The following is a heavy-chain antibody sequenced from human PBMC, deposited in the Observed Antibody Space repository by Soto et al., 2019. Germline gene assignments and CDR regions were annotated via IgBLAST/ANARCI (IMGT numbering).Heavy chain of an antibody. CDR3: ARRRSATFRYYYYYYMDV. V-gene: IGHV1-18*01. CDR2: ISAYNGNT. D-gene: IGHD2-15*01. Sequence: ASVKVSCKASGYTFTSYGISWVRQAPGQGLEWMGWISAYNGNTNYAQKLQGRVTMTTDTSTSTAYMELRSLRSDDTAVYYCARRRSATFRYYYYYYMDVWGKGTTVTVSS. CDR1: GYTFTSYG. J-gene: IGHJ6*03.